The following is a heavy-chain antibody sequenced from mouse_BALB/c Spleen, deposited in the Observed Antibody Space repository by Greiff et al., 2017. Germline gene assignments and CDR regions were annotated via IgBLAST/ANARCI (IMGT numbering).Heavy chain of an antibody. CDR2: INPYNDGT. Sequence: VQLQQSGPELVKPGASVKMSCKASGYTFTSYVMHWVKQKPGQGLEWIGDINPYNDGTKYNEKFKGKATLTSDKSSSTAYMELSMLTSEDSAVYYGARSEYGNLYYAMDYWGQGTSVTVSS. CDR1: GYTFTSYV. CDR3: ARSEYGNLYYAMDY. V-gene: IGHV1-14*01. D-gene: IGHD2-10*02. J-gene: IGHJ4*01.